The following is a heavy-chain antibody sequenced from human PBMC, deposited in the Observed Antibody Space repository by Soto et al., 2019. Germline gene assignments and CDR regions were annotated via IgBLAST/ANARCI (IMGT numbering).Heavy chain of an antibody. CDR3: ARCSSVAGTDY. V-gene: IGHV3-21*01. Sequence: GGSLILSCAASGFTFGSYSMNWVRQAPGKGLEWVSSISSSSSYIYYADSVKGRFTISRDNAKNSLYLQMNSLRAEDTAVYYCARCSSVAGTDYWGQGTLVTVSS. CDR1: GFTFGSYS. J-gene: IGHJ4*02. D-gene: IGHD6-19*01. CDR2: ISSSSSYI.